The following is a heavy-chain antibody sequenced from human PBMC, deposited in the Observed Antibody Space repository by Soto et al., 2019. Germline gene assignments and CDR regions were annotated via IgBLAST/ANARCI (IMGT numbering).Heavy chain of an antibody. CDR3: ARDPLNYSSSWYSPSWFDP. Sequence: QVQLVQSGAEVKKPGSSVKVSCKASGGTFSSYAISWVRQAPGQRLEWMGGIIPIFGTANYAQKFQGRVTITADESTSTAYMELSRLRSEDTAVYYCARDPLNYSSSWYSPSWFDPWGQGTLVTVSS. V-gene: IGHV1-69*01. CDR1: GGTFSSYA. CDR2: IIPIFGTA. J-gene: IGHJ5*01. D-gene: IGHD6-13*01.